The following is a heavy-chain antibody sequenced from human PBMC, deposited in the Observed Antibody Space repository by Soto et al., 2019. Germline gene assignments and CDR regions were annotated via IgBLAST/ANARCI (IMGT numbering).Heavy chain of an antibody. V-gene: IGHV3-23*01. Sequence: GGSLRLSCAASGFTFSSYPMSWVRQAPGKGLEWVSVISGSGGSTYYADSVKGRFTISRDNSKNTLYLQMNSLRAEDTAVYYCAKESVSGTVGATVNFDSWGQGTLVTVSS. D-gene: IGHD1-26*01. CDR1: GFTFSSYP. J-gene: IGHJ4*02. CDR3: AKESVSGTVGATVNFDS. CDR2: ISGSGGST.